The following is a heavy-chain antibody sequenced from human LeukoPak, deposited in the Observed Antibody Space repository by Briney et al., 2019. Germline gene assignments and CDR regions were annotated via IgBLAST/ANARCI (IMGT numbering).Heavy chain of an antibody. CDR1: GFTCSTYS. V-gene: IGHV3-33*01. CDR3: ARAVGPFDY. CDR2: IWFDGSNK. D-gene: IGHD3-16*01. J-gene: IGHJ4*02. Sequence: GRSLRRSCSASGFTCSTYSRHWVRQAPGKGWVGGAVIWFDGSNKSSSHSVRGRFTLPRDNSQSTLYLQMRSLRAEDTAVYYCARAVGPFDYCGQGTLVTVSS.